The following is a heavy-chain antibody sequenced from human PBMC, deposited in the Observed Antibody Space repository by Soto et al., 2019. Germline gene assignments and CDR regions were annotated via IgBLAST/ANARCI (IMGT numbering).Heavy chain of an antibody. Sequence: QVQLQESGPGLVKPSQTLSLTCTVSGGSISSGDYYWSWIRQPPGKGLEWIGYIYYSGSTNYNPSLKSRVTIAVDTSKNQFSLKLNSVTAADTAVYYCATSRGGLVVDYWGQGTLVTVSS. CDR1: GGSISSGDYY. V-gene: IGHV4-30-4*01. CDR2: IYYSGST. CDR3: ATSRGGLVVDY. D-gene: IGHD1-26*01. J-gene: IGHJ4*02.